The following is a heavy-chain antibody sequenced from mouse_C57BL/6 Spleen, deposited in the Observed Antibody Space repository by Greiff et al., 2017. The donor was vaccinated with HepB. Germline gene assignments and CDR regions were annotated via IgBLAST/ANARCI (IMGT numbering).Heavy chain of an antibody. Sequence: VQLQESGPELVKPGASVKISCKASGYSFTSYYIHWVKQRPGQGLEWIGWIYPGSGNTKYNEKFKGKATLTADTSSSTAYMQLSSLTSEDSAVYYCARGDYDRGYFDVWGTGTTVTVSS. V-gene: IGHV1-66*01. CDR3: ARGDYDRGYFDV. CDR2: IYPGSGNT. D-gene: IGHD2-4*01. J-gene: IGHJ1*03. CDR1: GYSFTSYY.